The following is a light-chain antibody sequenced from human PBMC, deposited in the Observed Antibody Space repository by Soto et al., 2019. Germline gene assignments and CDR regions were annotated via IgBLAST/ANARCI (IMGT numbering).Light chain of an antibody. CDR2: GAS. J-gene: IGKJ4*01. CDR1: QSVSSSN. V-gene: IGKV3-20*01. Sequence: EIVLTQSPGTLSLSPGERATLSCRASQSVSSSNLAWYQQKPGQAPRLLIYGASTRATGIPARFSGSGSGTEFTLTISSLQPEDFATYYCQQYNSYPLTFGGGTKVDIK. CDR3: QQYNSYPLT.